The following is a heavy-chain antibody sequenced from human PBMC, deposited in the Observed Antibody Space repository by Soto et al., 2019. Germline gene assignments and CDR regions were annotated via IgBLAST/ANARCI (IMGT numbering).Heavy chain of an antibody. J-gene: IGHJ6*02. Sequence: QVQLQESGPGLVKPSQTLSLTCTVSGGSISSGGYYWSWIRQHPGKGLEWIGYIYYSGSTYYNPSLKSRVTISVDTSKNQFSLKLSSVTAADTAVYYCARGVQEEYYYYYGMDVWGQGTTVTVSS. CDR1: GGSISSGGYY. CDR3: ARGVQEEYYYYYGMDV. V-gene: IGHV4-31*03. CDR2: IYYSGST.